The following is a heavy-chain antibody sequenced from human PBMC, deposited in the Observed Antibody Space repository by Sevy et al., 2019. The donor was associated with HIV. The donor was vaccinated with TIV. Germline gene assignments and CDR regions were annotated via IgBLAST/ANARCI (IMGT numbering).Heavy chain of an antibody. J-gene: IGHJ4*02. V-gene: IGHV1-24*01. CDR2: FDPEDGET. CDR1: GYTLTELS. D-gene: IGHD2-15*01. CDR3: ATTSGRGNDFDY. Sequence: ASVKVSCKVSGYTLTELSMHWVRQAPGKGLEGMGGFDPEDGETIYAQKFQGRVTMTEDRSTDTAYMELSSLRSEDMAVYYCATTSGRGNDFDYWGQGTLVTVSS.